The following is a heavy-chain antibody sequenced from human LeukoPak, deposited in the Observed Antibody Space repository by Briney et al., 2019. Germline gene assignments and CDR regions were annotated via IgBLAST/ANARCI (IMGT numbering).Heavy chain of an antibody. J-gene: IGHJ5*02. Sequence: SETLSLTCTVSGGSISSYYWSWIRQPPGKGLEWTGYIYYSGSTNYNPSLKSRVTMSVDTSNNEFSLRLTSVTAADTAMYYCARVVRGAVTSNCFDPWGQGTLVTVSS. CDR3: ARVVRGAVTSNCFDP. CDR2: IYYSGST. V-gene: IGHV4-59*01. D-gene: IGHD4-17*01. CDR1: GGSISSYY.